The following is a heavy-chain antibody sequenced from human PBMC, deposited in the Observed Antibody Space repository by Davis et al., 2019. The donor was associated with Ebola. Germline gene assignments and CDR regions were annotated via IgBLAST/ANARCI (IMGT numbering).Heavy chain of an antibody. D-gene: IGHD3-10*01. CDR2: INYSGST. CDR1: GGSLSGYY. Sequence: SETLSLTCAFYGGSLSGYYWSWIRQPPGKTLEWIGEINYSGSTNYNPSLKSRVTISVDTSKKQISLKLSAVTAADTAVYYCARGPHYYASGSYYDYWGQGTLVTVSP. V-gene: IGHV4-34*01. J-gene: IGHJ4*02. CDR3: ARGPHYYASGSYYDY.